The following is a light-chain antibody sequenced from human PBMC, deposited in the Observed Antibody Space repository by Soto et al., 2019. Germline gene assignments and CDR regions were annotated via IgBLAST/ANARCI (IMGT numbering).Light chain of an antibody. CDR3: HQYGSSHQS. CDR2: GAS. J-gene: IGKJ3*01. V-gene: IGKV3-20*01. CDR1: QSVTRSF. Sequence: EIVLTQSPGTLSLSPGERVTLSCRASQSVTRSFLAWYQQKPGQAPRLLIYGASSRATGIPDRFSGSGSGTDFTLTISRLEPEDFAVYYCHQYGSSHQSVGPGTKVDIK.